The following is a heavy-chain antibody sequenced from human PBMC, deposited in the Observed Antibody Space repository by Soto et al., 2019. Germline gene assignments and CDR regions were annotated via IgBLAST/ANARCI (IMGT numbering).Heavy chain of an antibody. CDR1: GFTFSDYY. Sequence: GGSLRLSCAASGFTFSDYYMSWIRQAPGKGLEWVSYISSSSSYTNYADSVKGRFTISRDNAKNSLYLQMNSLRAEDTAVYYCARLRVVAAAPGAFDIWGQGTMVTVSS. CDR3: ARLRVVAAAPGAFDI. J-gene: IGHJ3*02. D-gene: IGHD2-15*01. V-gene: IGHV3-11*06. CDR2: ISSSSSYT.